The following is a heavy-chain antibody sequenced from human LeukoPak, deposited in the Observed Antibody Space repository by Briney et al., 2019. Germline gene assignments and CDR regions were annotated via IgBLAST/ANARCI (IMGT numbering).Heavy chain of an antibody. D-gene: IGHD2-8*01. V-gene: IGHV3-23*01. CDR3: AKDLRPDGVDNFDH. Sequence: GGSLRLSCAASEFASSSYSMNWVRQAPGKGLEWVANIIASGSPTYYADSVKGRFIISRDNSKNTLYLQTNSLRVEDTAVYYCAKDLRPDGVDNFDHWGQGTLVTVSS. CDR2: IIASGSPT. J-gene: IGHJ4*02. CDR1: EFASSSYS.